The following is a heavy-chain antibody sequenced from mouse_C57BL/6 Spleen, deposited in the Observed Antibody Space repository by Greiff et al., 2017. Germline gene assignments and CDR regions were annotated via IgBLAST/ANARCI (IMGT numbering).Heavy chain of an antibody. CDR1: GFNIKDYY. J-gene: IGHJ3*01. CDR3: ARWGVVAY. D-gene: IGHD1-1*01. CDR2: IDPEDGET. Sequence: EVQLQQSGAELVKPGASVKLSCTASGFNIKDYYMRWVKQRTEQGLEWIGRIDPEDGETKYAPKFPGKATITADTSSNTAYLQLSSLTCEDTAVYYCARWGVVAYWGEGTLVTVSA. V-gene: IGHV14-2*01.